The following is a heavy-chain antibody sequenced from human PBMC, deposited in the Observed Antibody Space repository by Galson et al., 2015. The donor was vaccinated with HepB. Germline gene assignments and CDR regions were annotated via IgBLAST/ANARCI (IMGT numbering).Heavy chain of an antibody. J-gene: IGHJ4*02. CDR1: RFTFSDYY. V-gene: IGHV3-11*06. D-gene: IGHD4-17*01. CDR2: ISEGATYT. CDR3: ARVAHSDYGDHAHFDY. Sequence: SLRLSCAASRFTFSDYYMTWIRQAPGKGLEWLSYISEGATYTNYADSVKGRFTISRDNAKNSLYLHMRSLRDDDTAVYYCARVAHSDYGDHAHFDYWGQGTLVTVSS.